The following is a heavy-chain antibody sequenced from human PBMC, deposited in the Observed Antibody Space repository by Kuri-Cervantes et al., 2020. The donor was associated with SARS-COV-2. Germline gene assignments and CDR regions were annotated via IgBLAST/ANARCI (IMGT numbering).Heavy chain of an antibody. Sequence: GSLRLSCVVYGGSFSGYYWSWIRQPPEKGLEWIGEINHSGSTNYNPSLKSRVTVSVDTSKNQFSLKLSSVTAADTAVYYCARHRGPGLRWYQGNDAFDIWGQGTMVTVSS. CDR1: GGSFSGYY. CDR2: INHSGST. J-gene: IGHJ3*02. V-gene: IGHV4-34*01. CDR3: ARHRGPGLRWYQGNDAFDI. D-gene: IGHD4-23*01.